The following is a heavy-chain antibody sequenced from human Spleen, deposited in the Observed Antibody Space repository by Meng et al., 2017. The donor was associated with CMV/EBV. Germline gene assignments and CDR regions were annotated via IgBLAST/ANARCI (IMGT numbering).Heavy chain of an antibody. CDR2: IYTSGST. J-gene: IGHJ5*02. Sequence: QVRLRESGPGLVKPSEPLSLTCIVSGGSISSYYWSWIRQPAGKGLEWIGRIYTSGSTNYNPSLKSRVTMSVDTSKNQFSLKLSSVTAADTAVYYCARVHDSSGYYPNWFDPWGQGTLVTVSS. V-gene: IGHV4-4*07. D-gene: IGHD3-22*01. CDR1: GGSISSYY. CDR3: ARVHDSSGYYPNWFDP.